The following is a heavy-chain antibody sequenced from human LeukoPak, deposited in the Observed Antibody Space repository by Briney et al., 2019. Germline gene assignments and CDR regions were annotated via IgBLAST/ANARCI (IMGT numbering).Heavy chain of an antibody. Sequence: GGSLRLSCAASGFTVRTNYMSWVRQAPGKGLECVSVIYSGGSTYHADSVKGRFTISRDNPKNTLYLQMNSLRVEDTAVYYCARDKSTSPSEWGQGTLVTVSS. CDR1: GFTVRTNY. V-gene: IGHV3-66*01. J-gene: IGHJ4*02. D-gene: IGHD1-1*01. CDR2: IYSGGST. CDR3: ARDKSTSPSE.